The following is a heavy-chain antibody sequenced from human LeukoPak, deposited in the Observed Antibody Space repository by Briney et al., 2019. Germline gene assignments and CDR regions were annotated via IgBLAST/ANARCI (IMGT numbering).Heavy chain of an antibody. CDR3: ARSLIVASEDY. Sequence: GGSLRLSCAASGFRFDSFYMGWIRQVPGKGLGYIALISASGAAPYYAESVKGRFTISRDNTKNSVSLQMNNLSADDTAVYYCARSLIVASEDYWGQGTLVTDSS. V-gene: IGHV3-11*04. J-gene: IGHJ4*02. D-gene: IGHD3-22*01. CDR2: ISASGAAP. CDR1: GFRFDSFY.